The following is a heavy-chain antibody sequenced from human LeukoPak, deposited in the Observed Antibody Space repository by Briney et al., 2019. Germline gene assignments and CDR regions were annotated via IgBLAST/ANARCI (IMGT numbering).Heavy chain of an antibody. Sequence: GGSLRLSCAASGFTFSNYAMSWVRQAPGKGLEWVSSMSGSGGSTYYADSVKGRFTISRDNSKNTLYLQMNNLRAEDTALYYCAKNQGQWLVPVDYWGQGTLVTVS. V-gene: IGHV3-23*01. CDR3: AKNQGQWLVPVDY. J-gene: IGHJ4*02. CDR2: MSGSGGST. D-gene: IGHD6-19*01. CDR1: GFTFSNYA.